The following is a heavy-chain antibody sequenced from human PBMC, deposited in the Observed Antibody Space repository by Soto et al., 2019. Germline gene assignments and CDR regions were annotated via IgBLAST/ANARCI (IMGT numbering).Heavy chain of an antibody. CDR2: IYWNDEK. CDR1: GFSLSTTGVG. J-gene: IGHJ5*02. D-gene: IGHD6-13*01. V-gene: IGHV2-5*01. Sequence: QITLEESGPTLVKPTQTLTLTCTFSGFSLSTTGVGVAWIRQPPGKALEWLALIYWNDEKGYSPSLKSRLTITNETYKNQVVLTMTNMAPVDTATYFCAHEGYGSDNWFDAWGQGTLVTVSS. CDR3: AHEGYGSDNWFDA.